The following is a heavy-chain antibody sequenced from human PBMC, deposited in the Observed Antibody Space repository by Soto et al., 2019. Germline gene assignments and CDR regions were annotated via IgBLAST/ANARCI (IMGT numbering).Heavy chain of an antibody. CDR2: IFSNDEK. V-gene: IGHV2-26*04. CDR1: GFSFSNAGLG. CDR3: ASTYSASWYWFDP. Sequence: QVTVKESGPVLVKPTETLTLTCTVSGFSFSNAGLGVSWIRQPPGKALEWLAHIFSNDEKSYSTSLKSRLTISTDTSKSQVVLIMTIMDPVDTATYYCASTYSASWYWFDPWGQGTLVTVSS. D-gene: IGHD6-13*01. J-gene: IGHJ5*02.